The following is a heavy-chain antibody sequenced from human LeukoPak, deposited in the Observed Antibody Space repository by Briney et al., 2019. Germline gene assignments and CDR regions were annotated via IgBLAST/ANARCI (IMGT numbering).Heavy chain of an antibody. J-gene: IGHJ4*02. CDR3: ARGRGVAFGY. Sequence: SGTLSLTCAVSGGSISSSNWWSWVRQPPGKGLERIGEIYHSGSTNYNPSLKSRVTISVDTSKNQFSLKLSSVTAADTAVYYCARGRGVAFGYWGQGTLVTVSS. D-gene: IGHD3-10*01. CDR1: GGSISSSNW. V-gene: IGHV4-4*02. CDR2: IYHSGST.